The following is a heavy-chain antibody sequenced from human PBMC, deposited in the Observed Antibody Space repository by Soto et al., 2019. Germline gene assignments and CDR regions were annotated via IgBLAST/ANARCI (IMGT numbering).Heavy chain of an antibody. V-gene: IGHV6-1*01. CDR2: TYYRSKWYN. CDR1: GDSVSSNSAA. D-gene: IGHD2-15*01. Sequence: PSQTLSLTCAISGDSVSSNSAAWNWIRQSPSRGLEWLGRTYYRSKWYNDYAVSVKSQITINPDTSKNQFSLQLNSVTPEDTAVYYCARVKVVAAYCYYGMDVWGQGTTVTVSS. J-gene: IGHJ6*02. CDR3: ARVKVVAAYCYYGMDV.